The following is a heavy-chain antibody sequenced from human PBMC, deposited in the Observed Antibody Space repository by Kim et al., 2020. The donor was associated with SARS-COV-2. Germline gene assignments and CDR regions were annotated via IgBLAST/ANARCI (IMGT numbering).Heavy chain of an antibody. CDR2: EGSNK. J-gene: IGHJ6*02. Sequence: EGSNKYYADSGKGRFAISRDNSKNTLYLQMNSLRAEDTAVYYCARKVRMDVWGQGTTVTVSS. CDR3: ARKVRMDV. V-gene: IGHV3-33*01.